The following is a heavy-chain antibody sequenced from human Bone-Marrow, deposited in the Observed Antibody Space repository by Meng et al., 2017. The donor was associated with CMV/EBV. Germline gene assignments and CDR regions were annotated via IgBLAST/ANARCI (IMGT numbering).Heavy chain of an antibody. CDR3: ARDRQTYYYDSSGYPVYYYYGMDV. CDR2: IYSGGSST. D-gene: IGHD3-22*01. J-gene: IGHJ6*02. V-gene: IGHV3-23*03. Sequence: GESLKISCAASGFTFSSYAMSWVRQAPGKGLEWVSVIYSGGSSTYYADSVKGRFTISRDNSKNTLYLQMNSLRAEDTAVYYCARDRQTYYYDSSGYPVYYYYGMDVWGQGTTVTVS. CDR1: GFTFSSYA.